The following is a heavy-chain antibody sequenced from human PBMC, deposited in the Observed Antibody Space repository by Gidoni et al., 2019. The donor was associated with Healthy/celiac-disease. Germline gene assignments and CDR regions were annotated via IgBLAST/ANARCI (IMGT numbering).Heavy chain of an antibody. J-gene: IGHJ4*02. D-gene: IGHD3-3*01. CDR1: GDSFSSSNYS. CDR2: IYYSGDN. V-gene: IGHV4-39*01. Sequence: QLQLQKSGPGLVKPSETLSLTCSVSGDSFSSSNYSWGWIRQPPGTGLEWIGSIYYSGDNYYNPSLKSRVTISVDTSKNQFSLRLSSVIAADTAVYYCARGERNYDFWSGYYTGAFDFWGQGTLVTVSS. CDR3: ARGERNYDFWSGYYTGAFDF.